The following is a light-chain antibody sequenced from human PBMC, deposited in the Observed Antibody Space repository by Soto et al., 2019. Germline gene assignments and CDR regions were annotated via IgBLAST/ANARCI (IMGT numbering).Light chain of an antibody. J-gene: IGKJ5*01. CDR2: GAS. CDR3: QQYNTWPPIT. CDR1: QSVSSN. Sequence: EIVMTQSPATLSVSPGERATLSCRASQSVSSNLAWYQQKPGQAPRLLIFGASTRATGIPARFSGSGSGTEFTLIISSLQSEDFAVYYCQQYNTWPPITFGPGTRLDIK. V-gene: IGKV3-15*01.